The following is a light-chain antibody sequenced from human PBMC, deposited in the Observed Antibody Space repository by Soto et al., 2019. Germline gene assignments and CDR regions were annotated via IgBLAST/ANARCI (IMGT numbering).Light chain of an antibody. CDR1: QSVGRW. CDR3: QSMQT. CDR2: EAS. J-gene: IGKJ1*01. Sequence: DLQMTQSPSTLSASVGDRVTISCRASQSVGRWLAWYQQKPGKAPKLLIYEASSLENGVPSRFSGSGSGTEFTLTISSLQPGDFATYYCQSMQTFGQGTKVEVK. V-gene: IGKV1-5*03.